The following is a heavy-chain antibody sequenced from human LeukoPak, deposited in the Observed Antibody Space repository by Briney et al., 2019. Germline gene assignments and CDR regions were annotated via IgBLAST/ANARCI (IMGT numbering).Heavy chain of an antibody. CDR2: ISGSGSST. Sequence: GGSLRLSCAASGFTFSSYAMSWVRQAPGKGLDWVSAISGSGSSTYYADSVRGRFTISRDNSKNTLYLQMNSLKTEDTAVYYCTTNLAMRSIDYWGQGTLVTVSS. CDR3: TTNLAMRSIDY. J-gene: IGHJ4*02. D-gene: IGHD1-14*01. V-gene: IGHV3-23*01. CDR1: GFTFSSYA.